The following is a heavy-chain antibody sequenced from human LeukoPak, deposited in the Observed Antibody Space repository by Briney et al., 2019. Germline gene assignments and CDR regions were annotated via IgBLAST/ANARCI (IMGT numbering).Heavy chain of an antibody. D-gene: IGHD1-1*01. CDR1: GDSISSGGYY. CDR3: AKESGQHAFDI. V-gene: IGHV4-31*03. CDR2: IYYSGST. J-gene: IGHJ3*02. Sequence: SQTLSLTCTVSGDSISSGGYYWSWIRQHPGKGLEWIGYIYYSGSTYYNPSLKSRLTISVDTSKNQFSLKLNSVTAADTAVYYCAKESGQHAFDIWGQGTMVTVSP.